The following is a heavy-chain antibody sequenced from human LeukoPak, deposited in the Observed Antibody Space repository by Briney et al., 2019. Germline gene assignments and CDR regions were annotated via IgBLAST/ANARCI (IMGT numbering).Heavy chain of an antibody. CDR2: IYWDDDK. V-gene: IGHV2-5*02. Sequence: SGPTLVKPTQTLTLTCTFSGFSLSTSGVGVGWIRQPPGKALEWLALIYWDDDKRYSPSLKSRLTITKDTSKNQVVLTMTNMDPVDTATYYCAHVYAIGKTYYDFWSGYYFDYWGQGTLVTVSS. J-gene: IGHJ4*02. D-gene: IGHD3-3*01. CDR1: GFSLSTSGVG. CDR3: AHVYAIGKTYYDFWSGYYFDY.